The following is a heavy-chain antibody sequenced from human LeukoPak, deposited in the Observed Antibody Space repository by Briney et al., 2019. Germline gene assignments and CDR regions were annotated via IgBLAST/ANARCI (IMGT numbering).Heavy chain of an antibody. Sequence: SETLSLTCAVYGGSFSGYYWSWIRQPPGKGLEWIGEINHSGSTNYNPSLKSRVTISVDTSKNQFSLKLSSVTAADTAVYYCARGSTMIVVYWGQGTLVTVSS. J-gene: IGHJ4*02. D-gene: IGHD3-22*01. CDR3: ARGSTMIVVY. CDR1: GGSFSGYY. V-gene: IGHV4-34*01. CDR2: INHSGST.